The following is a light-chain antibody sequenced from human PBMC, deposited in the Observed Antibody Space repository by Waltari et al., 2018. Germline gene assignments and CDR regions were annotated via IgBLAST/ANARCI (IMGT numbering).Light chain of an antibody. J-gene: IGKJ1*01. Sequence: EIVLTQSPGTLSWSSGERATLSCRASEFVGNDYLACYQQKPGQAPRLLIYDASRRATGTPDRFSGSGSGTDFSLTISRLEPEDFAVYYCQQYYSSPWTFGQGTKVEIK. V-gene: IGKV3-20*01. CDR2: DAS. CDR3: QQYYSSPWT. CDR1: EFVGNDY.